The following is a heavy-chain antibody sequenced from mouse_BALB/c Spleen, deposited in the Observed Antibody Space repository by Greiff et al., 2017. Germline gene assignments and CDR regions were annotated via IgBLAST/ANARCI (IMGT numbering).Heavy chain of an antibody. Sequence: EVKLQESGPGLVKPSQSLSLTCSVTGYSITSGYYWNWLRQFPGNKLEWMGYISYDGSNNYNPSLKNRISITRDTSKNQFFLKLKSVTTEDTTTYYCARDYYGSSYWFAYWGQGTLVTVSA. V-gene: IGHV3-6*02. CDR3: ARDYYGSSYWFAY. D-gene: IGHD1-1*01. J-gene: IGHJ3*01. CDR1: GYSITSGYY. CDR2: ISYDGSN.